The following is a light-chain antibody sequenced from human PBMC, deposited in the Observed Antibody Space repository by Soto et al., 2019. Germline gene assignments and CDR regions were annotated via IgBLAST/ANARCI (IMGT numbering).Light chain of an antibody. J-gene: IGKJ1*01. V-gene: IGKV1-39*01. CDR1: QSISTY. CDR2: AAS. Sequence: DIQGTQSPSSLSASVGGRVTITCRASQSISTYLNWYQQTPGKAPKLLIYAASSLQSGVPSRFSGSGSGTDFTLTISSLHPEDSATYYCQQSYSTPPTFGQGTKVDNK. CDR3: QQSYSTPPT.